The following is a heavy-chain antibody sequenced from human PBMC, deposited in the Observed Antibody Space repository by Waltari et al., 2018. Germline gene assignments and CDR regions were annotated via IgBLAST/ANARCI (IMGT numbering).Heavy chain of an antibody. CDR1: GSTFTTYT. CDR2: INTLNGNT. J-gene: IGHJ4*02. D-gene: IGHD3-10*01. V-gene: IGHV1-18*01. CDR3: GRVGVQSGADY. Sequence: QVHLVQSGAEMKKPGASVSVSCKASGSTFTTYTITWVRQAPGQGLEWVGWINTLNGNTDYAKNLQGRVTMTADTSTNTAYMELSNLRSDDSAGYYCGRVGVQSGADYWGQGTLVTVSS.